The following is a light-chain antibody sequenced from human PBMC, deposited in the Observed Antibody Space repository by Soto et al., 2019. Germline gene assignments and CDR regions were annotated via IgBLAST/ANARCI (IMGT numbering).Light chain of an antibody. CDR1: RSNIGSNT. Sequence: QSVLTQPPSASGTPGQRVTISFSGSRSNIGSNTVNWYQQLPGTAPKLLIYGINQRPSGVPDRFSGSKSGASASLAISGLQSEDEAAYYCEAWDDSLSGPVFGEGTKLTVL. V-gene: IGLV1-44*01. CDR3: EAWDDSLSGPV. J-gene: IGLJ3*02. CDR2: GIN.